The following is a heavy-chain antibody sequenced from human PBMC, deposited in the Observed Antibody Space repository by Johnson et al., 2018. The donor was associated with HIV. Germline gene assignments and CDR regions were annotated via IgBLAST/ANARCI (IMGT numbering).Heavy chain of an antibody. CDR2: ISGSGAST. V-gene: IGHV3-23*04. J-gene: IGHJ3*02. D-gene: IGHD6-19*01. CDR3: ARVRRSGWFDNDAFDI. Sequence: VHLVESGGGVVQPGGSLRLSCAASGFTFSSYAMSWVRQAPRKGLEWVSAISGSGASTYSADSVKGRFTISRDNSKNTLFLLMSSLGADDTAVYYCARVRRSGWFDNDAFDIWGQGTMVTVSS. CDR1: GFTFSSYA.